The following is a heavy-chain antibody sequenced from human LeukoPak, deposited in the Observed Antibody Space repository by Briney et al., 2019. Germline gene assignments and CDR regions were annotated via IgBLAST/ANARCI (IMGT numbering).Heavy chain of an antibody. CDR2: IFPSDAAN. V-gene: IGHV5-51*01. D-gene: IGHD3-9*01. Sequence: GESLKISCEASGYSFTTYWIGWVRQIPGKGLEWMGIIFPSDAANTYRPSFKGQVTISADRSISIAYLQWSSLKASDTASYYWARRFYDILTGYHGAFDIWGQGTTVTVSA. CDR3: ARRFYDILTGYHGAFDI. CDR1: GYSFTTYW. J-gene: IGHJ3*02.